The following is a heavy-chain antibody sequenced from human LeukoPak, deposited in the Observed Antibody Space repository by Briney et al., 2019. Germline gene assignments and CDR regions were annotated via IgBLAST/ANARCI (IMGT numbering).Heavy chain of an antibody. V-gene: IGHV4-34*01. Sequence: SETLSLTCAVYGGSFSGYYWSWIRQPPGKGPEWIGEINHSGSTNYNPSLKSRVTISVDTSKNQFSLKLSSVTAADTAVYYCARGRSSGYTYYYYYGMDVWGQGTTVTVSS. CDR3: ARGRSSGYTYYYYYGMDV. CDR2: INHSGST. D-gene: IGHD5-12*01. J-gene: IGHJ6*02. CDR1: GGSFSGYY.